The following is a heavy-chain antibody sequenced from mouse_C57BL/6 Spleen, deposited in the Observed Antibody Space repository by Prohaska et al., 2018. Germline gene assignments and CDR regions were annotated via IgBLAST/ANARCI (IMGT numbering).Heavy chain of an antibody. D-gene: IGHD4-1*01. J-gene: IGHJ2*01. CDR2: IYPGDGDT. CDR3: ARREGNWDYFDY. Sequence: PGASVKISCKASGYAFSSSWMNWVKQRPGKGLEWIGRIYPGDGDTNYNGKFKGKDTLTADKSSSTAYMQLSSLASEDSAVYFCARREGNWDYFDYWGQGTTLTVSS. V-gene: IGHV1-82*01. CDR1: GYAFSSSW.